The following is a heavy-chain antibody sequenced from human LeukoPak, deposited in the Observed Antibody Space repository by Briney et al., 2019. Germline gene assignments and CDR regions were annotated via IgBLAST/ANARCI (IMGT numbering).Heavy chain of an antibody. Sequence: ASVKLSCKASGSIFSDYYMHWVRQVPGRGFEWMGWISRRSGATKIAQKFKGRVTLTRDTSISTAYVELTNLASDDTAVYYCVSLAGGYSDVAWFDYWGQGNLVLDSS. D-gene: IGHD3-22*01. CDR1: GSIFSDYY. CDR2: ISRRSGAT. CDR3: VSLAGGYSDVAWFDY. V-gene: IGHV1-2*02. J-gene: IGHJ4*02.